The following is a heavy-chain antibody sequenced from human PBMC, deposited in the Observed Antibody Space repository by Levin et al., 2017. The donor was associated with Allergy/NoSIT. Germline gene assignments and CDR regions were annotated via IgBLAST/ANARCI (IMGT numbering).Heavy chain of an antibody. V-gene: IGHV3-9*01. CDR1: GFTFDDYA. J-gene: IGHJ4*02. D-gene: IGHD6-6*01. CDR2: ISWNSGSI. CDR3: AKADRYSTASNYFDF. Sequence: GGSLRLSCAASGFTFDDYAMHWVRQAPGKGLQWVSGISWNSGSIGYADSVKGRFTISRDSAKNSLYLQMNSLRPEDTALYYCAKADRYSTASNYFDFWGQGTLVTVSS.